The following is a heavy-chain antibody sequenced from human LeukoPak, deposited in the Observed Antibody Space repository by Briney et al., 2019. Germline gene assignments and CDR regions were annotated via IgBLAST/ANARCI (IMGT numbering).Heavy chain of an antibody. V-gene: IGHV3-23*01. Sequence: GGSLRLSCAASGLTFSSYEMNWVRQAPGKGLEWVSAITAGGISTYYADSVKGRFTISRDNSKNTLLLQMNSLRAEDTAIYYCAKLVSAAAGTGNFDYWGQGALVTVSS. D-gene: IGHD6-13*01. J-gene: IGHJ4*02. CDR1: GLTFSSYE. CDR3: AKLVSAAAGTGNFDY. CDR2: ITAGGIST.